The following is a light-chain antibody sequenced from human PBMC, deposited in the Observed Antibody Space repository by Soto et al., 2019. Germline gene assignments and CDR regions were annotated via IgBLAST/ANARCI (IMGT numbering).Light chain of an antibody. V-gene: IGLV2-18*01. CDR2: EVS. J-gene: IGLJ1*01. CDR3: SLYTSSSRYV. CDR1: SSDVGSYNR. Sequence: QSSLTQPPSVSGSPGQSVTISCTGTSSDVGSYNRVSWYQQPPGTAPKLMIYEVSNRPSGVPDRFSGSKSGNTASLTISGLQAEDEADYYCSLYTSSSRYVFGTGTKLTVL.